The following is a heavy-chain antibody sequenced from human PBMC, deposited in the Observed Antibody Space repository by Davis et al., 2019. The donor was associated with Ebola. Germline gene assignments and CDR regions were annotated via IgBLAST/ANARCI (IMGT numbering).Heavy chain of an antibody. CDR2: INHSEST. V-gene: IGHV4-34*01. D-gene: IGHD3-3*01. CDR1: GGSFSGYY. Sequence: PSETLSLTCAVYGGSFSGYYWSWIRQPPGKGLEWIGEINHSESTNYNPSLKSRATISVDTSKNQFSLKLSSVTAADTAVYYCARDSNYDFWTFYSRGRSLDYWGQGTLVTVSS. CDR3: ARDSNYDFWTFYSRGRSLDY. J-gene: IGHJ4*02.